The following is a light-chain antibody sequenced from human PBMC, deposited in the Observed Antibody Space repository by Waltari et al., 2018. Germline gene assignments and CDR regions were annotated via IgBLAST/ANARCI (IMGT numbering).Light chain of an antibody. CDR1: SVLLRSDKKNY. J-gene: IGKJ2*01. CDR3: QQYFSTPYT. Sequence: SVLLRSDKKNYLARYRKQPGRPSHLLIYWASTRESEVPGRFRGSGSGTDGTLTISSLQAEDVAVYYCQQYFSTPYTFGQGTKREIK. CDR2: WAS. V-gene: IGKV4-1*01.